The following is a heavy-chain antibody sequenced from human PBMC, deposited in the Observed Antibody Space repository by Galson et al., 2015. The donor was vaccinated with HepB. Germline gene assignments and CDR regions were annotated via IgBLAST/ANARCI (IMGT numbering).Heavy chain of an antibody. Sequence: SVKVSCKVSGGTGGSFRNYGINWVRQAPGRGLEWMGGIIPIFGPANYAQKFQGRVTITADESTSTVYMEVNSLRFEDTAVYYCARGVREFQWGNWFDPWGQGTLVTV. CDR1: GGTGGSFRNYG. CDR3: ARGVREFQWGNWFDP. CDR2: IIPIFGPA. V-gene: IGHV1-69*13. J-gene: IGHJ5*02. D-gene: IGHD3-16*01.